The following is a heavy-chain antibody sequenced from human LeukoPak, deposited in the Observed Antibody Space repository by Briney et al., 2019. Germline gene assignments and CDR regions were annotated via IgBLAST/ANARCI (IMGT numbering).Heavy chain of an antibody. J-gene: IGHJ4*02. CDR1: GFTFSSHA. Sequence: GGSLRLSCPASGFTFSSHAMSWVRQAPGKGLEWVSSITGSGVSTNNADSVKGRFTISRDNSENTLYLQMNSLRVEDTAVYYCARDTEGTPTMFGTQAFDYWGQGTLVTVSS. CDR2: ITGSGVST. D-gene: IGHD3-10*02. V-gene: IGHV3-23*01. CDR3: ARDTEGTPTMFGTQAFDY.